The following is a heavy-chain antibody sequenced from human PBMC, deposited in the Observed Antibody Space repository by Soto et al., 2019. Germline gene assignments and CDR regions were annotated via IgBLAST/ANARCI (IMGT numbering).Heavy chain of an antibody. J-gene: IGHJ5*02. CDR1: GYTFTSYG. CDR3: TRVWLAAAGAGDWFDP. V-gene: IGHV1-18*01. Sequence: QVQLVQSGAEVKKPGASVKVSCKASGYTFTSYGISWVRQAPGQRLEWMGWISAYNGHTNYAQKFQGRVTMTTDTSTNTAYMELTSLRSDDTAVYYCTRVWLAAAGAGDWFDPWGQGTLVTVSS. D-gene: IGHD6-13*01. CDR2: ISAYNGHT.